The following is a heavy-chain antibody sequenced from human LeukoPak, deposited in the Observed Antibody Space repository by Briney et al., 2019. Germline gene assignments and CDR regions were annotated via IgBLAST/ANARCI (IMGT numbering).Heavy chain of an antibody. CDR3: AREKRQLFQH. CDR1: GGSFSGYY. Sequence: SETLSLTCAVYGGSFSGYYWSWIRQPPGKGLEWIGEINHSGSTNYNPSLKSRVTISVDTSKNQFSLKLSSVTAADTAVYYCAREKRQLFQHWGQGTLVTVSS. D-gene: IGHD6-13*01. CDR2: INHSGST. V-gene: IGHV4-34*01. J-gene: IGHJ1*01.